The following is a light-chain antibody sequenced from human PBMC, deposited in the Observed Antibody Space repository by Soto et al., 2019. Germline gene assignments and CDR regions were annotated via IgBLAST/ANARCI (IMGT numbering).Light chain of an antibody. J-gene: IGKJ1*01. CDR3: QQYDDSMT. CDR2: GAS. Sequence: EIVLTQSPGTLSLSPGGRATLSCRASQSISSNYLAWYQQKPGQAPRLLIYGASTRATGIPDRFSGSGSGTDFTLTISRLEPEDFAVYHCQQYDDSMTFGQGTKVDIK. CDR1: QSISSNY. V-gene: IGKV3-20*01.